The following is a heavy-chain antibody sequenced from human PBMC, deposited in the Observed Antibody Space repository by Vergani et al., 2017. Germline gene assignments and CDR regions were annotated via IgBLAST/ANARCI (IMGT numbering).Heavy chain of an antibody. V-gene: IGHV4-31*03. D-gene: IGHD5-18*01. CDR1: GGSISSGGYY. CDR3: ARESAMDQGVDY. Sequence: QVQLQESGPGLVKPSQTLSLTCTVSGGSISSGGYYWSWIRQHPGKGLEWIGYIHYSGSTDYHPSLKSRVTISVATSKNQFSLKLSSVTAADTAVYYCARESAMDQGVDYWGQGTLVTVSS. CDR2: IHYSGST. J-gene: IGHJ4*02.